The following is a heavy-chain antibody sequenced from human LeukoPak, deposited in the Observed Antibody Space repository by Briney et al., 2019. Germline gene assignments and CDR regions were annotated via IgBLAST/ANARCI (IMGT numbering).Heavy chain of an antibody. V-gene: IGHV4-39*02. Sequence: SETLSLTCTVSGGSISSSGYYWGWIRQPPGKGLEWIGSMYYSGSTYYNPSLKSRVTISVDTSKNHFSLKLSSVTAADTAVYYCARGAKFFGGYNYVYFDYWGQGTLVTVSS. J-gene: IGHJ4*02. CDR2: MYYSGST. D-gene: IGHD5-24*01. CDR1: GGSISSSGYY. CDR3: ARGAKFFGGYNYVYFDY.